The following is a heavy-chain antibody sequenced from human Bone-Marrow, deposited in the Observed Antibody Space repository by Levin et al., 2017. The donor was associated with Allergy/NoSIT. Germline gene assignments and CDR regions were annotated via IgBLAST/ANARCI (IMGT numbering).Heavy chain of an antibody. J-gene: IGHJ4*02. CDR1: GGSISSRDYY. Sequence: PSETLSLTCTVSGGSISSRDYYWGWIRLSPGKGLEWIGNIHYGGSTYFNPALSSRLTIYVDTSKNNFSLNLGSVTAADTGVYYCARHRRGIGYDYWGQGTLVTVSS. V-gene: IGHV4-39*01. CDR3: ARHRRGIGYDY. D-gene: IGHD3-16*01. CDR2: IHYGGST.